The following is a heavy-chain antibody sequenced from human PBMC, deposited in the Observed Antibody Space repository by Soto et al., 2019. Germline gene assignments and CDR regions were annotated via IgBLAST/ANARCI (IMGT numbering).Heavy chain of an antibody. CDR2: IYSGGST. D-gene: IGHD5-12*01. CDR1: GFTVSSYH. CDR3: ARDDPSGYEDY. V-gene: IGHV3-66*01. J-gene: IGHJ4*02. Sequence: EVQLVESGGGLVQPGGSLRLSCAVSGFTVSSYHMSWVRQAPGKGLEWVSVIYSGGSTYYADSVKGRFTISRDNSKNSLYIQMNSLRADDTAVYYCARDDPSGYEDYWGQGTLVTVSS.